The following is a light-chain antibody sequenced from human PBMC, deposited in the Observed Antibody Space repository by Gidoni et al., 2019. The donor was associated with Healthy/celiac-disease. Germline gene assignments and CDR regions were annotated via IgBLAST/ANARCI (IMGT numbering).Light chain of an antibody. Sequence: DIQMTQSPSSLSASVGDRVTITCRASQSISSYLNWYQQKPGKAPKLLIYAASNLQSGVPSRFSGSGSGTDFTLTISSLQPEDFATYYCQQSYSTPRTFXXXTKLEIK. CDR2: AAS. CDR3: QQSYSTPRT. J-gene: IGKJ2*01. CDR1: QSISSY. V-gene: IGKV1-39*01.